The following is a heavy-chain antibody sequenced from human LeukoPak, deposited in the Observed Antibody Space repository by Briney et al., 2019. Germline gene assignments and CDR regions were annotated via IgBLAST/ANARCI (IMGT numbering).Heavy chain of an antibody. Sequence: PGGSLRLSCAASGSTFSNYWMHWVRQAPGKGLVWVSRINTDGTGTSYADSVKGRFTISRDNAKNTLYLQMNSLRVEDTAVYYCARHSTSIFGVVTEDYWSQGTLVTVSS. J-gene: IGHJ4*02. CDR3: ARHSTSIFGVVTEDY. CDR1: GSTFSNYW. D-gene: IGHD3-3*01. CDR2: INTDGTGT. V-gene: IGHV3-74*01.